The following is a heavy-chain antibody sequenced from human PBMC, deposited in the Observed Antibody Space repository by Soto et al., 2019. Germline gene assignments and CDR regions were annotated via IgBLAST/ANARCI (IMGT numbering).Heavy chain of an antibody. CDR2: IRGTTSAT. D-gene: IGHD1-26*01. CDR3: ARDRTDQGSGSFSCAF. CDR1: GFSFSTYS. J-gene: IGHJ4*02. Sequence: DVQLVESGGGLVQPGGSLRLSCAASGFSFSTYSMTWVRQAPGKGLEWVANIRGTTSATYYADSVRGRFTISRDNARNSLFLQMNSLRDVDTAVYYCARDRTDQGSGSFSCAFWGQGNLGTVSS. V-gene: IGHV3-48*02.